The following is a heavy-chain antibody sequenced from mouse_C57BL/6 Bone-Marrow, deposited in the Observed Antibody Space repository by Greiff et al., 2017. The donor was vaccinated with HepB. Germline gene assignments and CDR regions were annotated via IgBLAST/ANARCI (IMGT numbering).Heavy chain of an antibody. J-gene: IGHJ1*03. CDR2: IYPRSGNT. D-gene: IGHD3-3*01. CDR1: GYTFTSYG. V-gene: IGHV1-81*01. Sequence: VKLVESGAELARPGASVKLSCKASGYTFTSYGISWVKQRTGQGLEWIGEIYPRSGNTYYNEKFKGKATLTADKSSSTAYMELRSLTSEDSAVYFCARREGRYFDVWGTGTTVTVSS. CDR3: ARREGRYFDV.